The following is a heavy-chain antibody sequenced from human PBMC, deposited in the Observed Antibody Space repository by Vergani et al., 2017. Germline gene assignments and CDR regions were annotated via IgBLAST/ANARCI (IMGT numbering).Heavy chain of an antibody. CDR2: INNNGGST. D-gene: IGHD2-2*01. J-gene: IGHJ3*01. CDR1: GFTFNSYA. V-gene: IGHV3-23*01. CDR3: AKVCGXTSFPYGVGAFDV. Sequence: QLLESGGGLIQPGGSLRLSCAASGFTFNSYAMTWVRQAPGKGLEWVSGINNNGGSTYYADSVKGRFTISRDNSKNTLYLQMTDLRAEDTATYYCAKVCGXTSFPYGVGAFDVWVHGTMVTVSS.